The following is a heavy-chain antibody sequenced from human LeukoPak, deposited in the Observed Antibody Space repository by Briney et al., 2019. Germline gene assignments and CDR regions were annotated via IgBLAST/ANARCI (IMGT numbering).Heavy chain of an antibody. CDR2: IYPGDSDT. V-gene: IGHV5-51*01. CDR1: GYSFTSYW. CDR3: ARGPRYSSGWGDY. D-gene: IGHD6-19*01. J-gene: IGHJ4*02. Sequence: GESLKISGMGSGYSFTSYWIGGVRQMPGKGLERMGIIYPGDSDTRYSPSFQGQVTISDDKSISTAYLQWSSLKASDTAMYYCARGPRYSSGWGDYWGQGTLVTVSS.